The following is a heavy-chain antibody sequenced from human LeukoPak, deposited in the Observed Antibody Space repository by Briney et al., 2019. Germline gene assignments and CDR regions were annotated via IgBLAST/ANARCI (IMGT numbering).Heavy chain of an antibody. CDR1: GFTFSRYW. V-gene: IGHV3-74*03. Sequence: GGSLRLSCEASGFTFSRYWMHWVRQAPGKGLMWISRINSDGSATTYADFVKGRFTISRDNAKNTVYLQMNSLRVDDTAIYYCERDYGAWGQGTLVTVSP. CDR3: ERDYGA. J-gene: IGHJ5*02. D-gene: IGHD4/OR15-4a*01. CDR2: INSDGSAT.